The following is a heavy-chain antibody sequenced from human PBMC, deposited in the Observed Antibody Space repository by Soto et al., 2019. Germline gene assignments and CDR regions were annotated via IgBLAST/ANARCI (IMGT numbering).Heavy chain of an antibody. CDR1: GFTFSSYA. V-gene: IGHV3-23*01. D-gene: IGHD3-10*01. J-gene: IGHJ6*02. CDR3: ASGSGSYQYYYYGMDV. Sequence: GGSLRLSCAASGFTFSSYAMSWVRQAPGKGLEWVSAISGSGGSTYYADSVKGRFTISRDNSKNTLYLQMNSLRAEDTAVYYCASGSGSYQYYYYGMDVWGQGTRSPSP. CDR2: ISGSGGST.